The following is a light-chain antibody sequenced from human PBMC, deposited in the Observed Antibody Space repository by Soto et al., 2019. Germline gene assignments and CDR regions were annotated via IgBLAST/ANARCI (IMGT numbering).Light chain of an antibody. V-gene: IGKV3-11*01. Sequence: VLTQSPATLSLSPGERATLSCWASQSVSTYLAWYQQKPGQAPRLIIYDASSRATGIPARFSGSGSGTDFTLTISSVEPDEFAVYYCQQRSNWITFGQGTRLEIK. J-gene: IGKJ5*01. CDR2: DAS. CDR1: QSVSTY. CDR3: QQRSNWIT.